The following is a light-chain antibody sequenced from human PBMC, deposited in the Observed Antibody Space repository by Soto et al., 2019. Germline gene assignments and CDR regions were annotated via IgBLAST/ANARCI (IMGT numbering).Light chain of an antibody. CDR1: QTVLFSSNNKNY. Sequence: DIVMTQSPDFLAVSLGERATINCKSSQTVLFSSNNKNYVAWYQQKPGQPPKLLIYWASIRASGLPDLFRCSGSGTCFPLTISSLQAEDVAVYYCQQYYSTPRTFGGGTKVDIK. CDR2: WAS. V-gene: IGKV4-1*01. CDR3: QQYYSTPRT. J-gene: IGKJ4*01.